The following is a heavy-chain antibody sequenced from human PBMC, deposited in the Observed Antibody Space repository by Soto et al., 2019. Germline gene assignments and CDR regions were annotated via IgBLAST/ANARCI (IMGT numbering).Heavy chain of an antibody. Sequence: GESLKISCKGSGYSFTSYWIGWVRQMPGKGLEWMGIIYPGDSDTRYSPSFQGQVTISTDKSISTPYLQWSSLKASDTAMYYCGRHRAIFGVVPLTGMDVWGQGTTVTVSS. D-gene: IGHD3-3*01. V-gene: IGHV5-51*01. CDR3: GRHRAIFGVVPLTGMDV. J-gene: IGHJ6*02. CDR1: GYSFTSYW. CDR2: IYPGDSDT.